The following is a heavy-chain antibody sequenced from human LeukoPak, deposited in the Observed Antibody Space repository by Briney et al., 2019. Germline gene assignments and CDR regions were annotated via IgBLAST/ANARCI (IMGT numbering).Heavy chain of an antibody. J-gene: IGHJ4*02. CDR1: GGSFSGYY. Sequence: KPSETLSLTCAVYGGSFSGYYWSWIRQPPGKGLEWIGEINHSGSTNYNPSLKSRVTISVDTSKNQFSLKLSSVTAADTAVYYCAGGVVVPAAIIGRNYFDYWGQGTLVTVSS. CDR2: INHSGST. V-gene: IGHV4-34*01. CDR3: AGGVVVPAAIIGRNYFDY. D-gene: IGHD2-2*01.